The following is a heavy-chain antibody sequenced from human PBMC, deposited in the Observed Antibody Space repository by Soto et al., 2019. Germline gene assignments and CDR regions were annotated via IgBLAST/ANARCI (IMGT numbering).Heavy chain of an antibody. CDR1: GGTFSSYA. Sequence: ASVKVSCKGSGGTFSSYAISWVRQAPGQGLEWMGGIIPIFGTANYAQKFQGRVTITADESTSTAYMELSSLRSEDTAVYYCARGGHYYYYYGMDVWGQGTTVTVS. CDR2: IIPIFGTA. CDR3: ARGGHYYYYYGMDV. J-gene: IGHJ6*02. V-gene: IGHV1-69*13.